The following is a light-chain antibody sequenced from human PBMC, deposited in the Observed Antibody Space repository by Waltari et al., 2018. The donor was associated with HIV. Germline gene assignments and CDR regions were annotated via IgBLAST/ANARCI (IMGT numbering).Light chain of an antibody. Sequence: QSVLTQPPSASGTPGQSVSISCSGSRSNFGSNYVYWSQHLPGPTPEVVIYWSDQRPSGVPDRFSGSNSGTSASLAISGLRSEDEAHYYCASWDDNLGGWVFGGGTKLTVL. CDR1: RSNFGSNY. CDR2: WSD. CDR3: ASWDDNLGGWV. J-gene: IGLJ3*02. V-gene: IGLV1-47*01.